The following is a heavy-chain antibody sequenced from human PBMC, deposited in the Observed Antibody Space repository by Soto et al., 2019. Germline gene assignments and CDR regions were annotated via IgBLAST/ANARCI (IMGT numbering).Heavy chain of an antibody. J-gene: IGHJ4*02. V-gene: IGHV4-31*03. CDR2: IYYSGST. CDR1: GGSISSGGYY. Sequence: SETLSLTCTVSGGSISSGGYYWSWIRQHPGKGLEWIGYIYYSGSTYYNPSLKSRVTISVDTSKNQFSLKLSSVTAADTAVYYCARSSPYYYDSSGYRFDYWGQGTLVTVSS. CDR3: ARSSPYYYDSSGYRFDY. D-gene: IGHD3-22*01.